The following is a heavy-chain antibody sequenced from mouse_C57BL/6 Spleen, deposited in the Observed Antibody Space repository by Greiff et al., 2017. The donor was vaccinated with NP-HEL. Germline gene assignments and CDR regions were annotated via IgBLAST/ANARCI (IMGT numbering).Heavy chain of an antibody. V-gene: IGHV5-9-1*02. D-gene: IGHD2-2*01. CDR2: ISSGGDYI. Sequence: EVQRVESGEGLVKPGGSLKLSCAASGFTFSSYAMSWVRQTPEKRLEWVAYISSGGDYIYYADTVKGRFTISRDNARNTLYLQMSSLKSEDTAMYYCTREGDGYDLYYAMDYWGQGTSVTVSS. J-gene: IGHJ4*01. CDR1: GFTFSSYA. CDR3: TREGDGYDLYYAMDY.